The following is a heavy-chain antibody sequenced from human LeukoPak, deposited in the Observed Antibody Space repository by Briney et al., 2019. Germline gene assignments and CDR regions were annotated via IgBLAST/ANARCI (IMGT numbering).Heavy chain of an antibody. V-gene: IGHV1-18*01. CDR1: GYNFRNDG. CDR2: ISAGNGNT. Sequence: ASVKVSCKASGYNFRNDGIGWVRQAPREGLGWRGWISAGNGNTNYAQKVQGRVTMTTDTSTSTAYMELRSLRSDDTAVYFCARDSARGYSYGYNAFDIWGQGTMVTVSS. CDR3: ARDSARGYSYGYNAFDI. D-gene: IGHD5-18*01. J-gene: IGHJ3*02.